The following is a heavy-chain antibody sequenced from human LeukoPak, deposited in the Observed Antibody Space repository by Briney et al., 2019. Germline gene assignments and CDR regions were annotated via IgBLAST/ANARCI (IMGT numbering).Heavy chain of an antibody. V-gene: IGHV3-23*01. CDR2: ISGSGGST. Sequence: GGSLRLSCAASGFTFSSYAMSWVRQAPGKGLEWVSGISGSGGSTYYADSVKGRFAISRDNSKNTLYLQMNSLKAEDTAIYYCAKDSFGYCSGGSCYPSDSWGQGTLVTVSS. J-gene: IGHJ4*02. CDR1: GFTFSSYA. D-gene: IGHD2-15*01. CDR3: AKDSFGYCSGGSCYPSDS.